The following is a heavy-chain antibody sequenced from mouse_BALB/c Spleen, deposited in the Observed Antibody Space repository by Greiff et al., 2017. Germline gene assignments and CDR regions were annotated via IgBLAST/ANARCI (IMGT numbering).Heavy chain of an antibody. CDR2: ISYSGST. CDR3: ASGGYDYPSFAY. V-gene: IGHV3-8*02. J-gene: IGHJ3*01. CDR1: GDSITSCY. D-gene: IGHD2-4*01. Sequence: EVKLMESGPSLVKPSQTLSLTCSVTGDSITSCYWNWVRKFPGNKLEYMGYISYSGSTYYNPSLKSRISITRDTSKNQYYLQLNSVTTEDTATYYGASGGYDYPSFAYWGQGTLVTVSA.